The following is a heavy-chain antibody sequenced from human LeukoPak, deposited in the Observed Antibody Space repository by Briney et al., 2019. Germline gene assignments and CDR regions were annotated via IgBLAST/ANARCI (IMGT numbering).Heavy chain of an antibody. CDR3: ARGYLFNGPGPPRRFDY. J-gene: IGHJ4*02. Sequence: GASVKVSCKASGYTLTSYGISWVRQAPGQGLEWMGWISAYNGNTNYAQKLQGRVTMTTDTSTSTAYMELRSLRSDDTAVYYCARGYLFNGPGPPRRFDYWGQGTLVTVSS. CDR2: ISAYNGNT. V-gene: IGHV1-18*01. CDR1: GYTLTSYG. D-gene: IGHD1-14*01.